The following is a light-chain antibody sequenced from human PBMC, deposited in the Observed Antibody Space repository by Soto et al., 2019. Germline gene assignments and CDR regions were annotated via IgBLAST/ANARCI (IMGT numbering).Light chain of an antibody. CDR2: DVS. V-gene: IGLV2-14*01. CDR3: SSYTSSSAVV. Sequence: QSALTQPASVSGSPGQSITISCTGTSSDVGGYNYVSWYQQHPGKAPTLMIYDVSNRSSGVSNRFSGSKSGNTASLTISGLQAEDEADYYCSSYTSSSAVVFGGGTKLTVL. CDR1: SSDVGGYNY. J-gene: IGLJ2*01.